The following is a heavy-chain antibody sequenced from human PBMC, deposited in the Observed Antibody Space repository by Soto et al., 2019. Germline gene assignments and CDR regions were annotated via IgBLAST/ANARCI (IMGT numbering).Heavy chain of an antibody. D-gene: IGHD3-22*01. CDR3: ARNRLSSGSYYYYGMDV. CDR2: IGTAGDT. Sequence: QTGGSLRLSCAASGFTFSSYDMHWVRQATGKGLEWVSAIGTAGDTYYPGSVKGRFTISRENAKNSLYLQMNSLRAGDTAVYYCARNRLSSGSYYYYGMDVWGQGTTVTVSS. V-gene: IGHV3-13*01. J-gene: IGHJ6*02. CDR1: GFTFSSYD.